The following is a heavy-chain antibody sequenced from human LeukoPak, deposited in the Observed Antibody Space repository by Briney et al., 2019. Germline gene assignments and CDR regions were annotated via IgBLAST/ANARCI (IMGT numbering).Heavy chain of an antibody. V-gene: IGHV1-2*02. Sequence: GASVKVSCKASGYTFTGYYMHWVRQAPGQGLEWMGWINPNSGGTNYAQKFQGRVTMTRDTSISTAYMELSRLRSDDTAVYYCARSTDPTFTAEYFQHWGQGTLVTVSS. CDR3: ARSTDPTFTAEYFQH. J-gene: IGHJ1*01. CDR2: INPNSGGT. D-gene: IGHD2/OR15-2a*01. CDR1: GYTFTGYY.